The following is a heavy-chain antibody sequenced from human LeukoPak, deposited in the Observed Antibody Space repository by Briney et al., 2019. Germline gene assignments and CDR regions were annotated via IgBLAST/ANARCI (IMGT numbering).Heavy chain of an antibody. V-gene: IGHV4-59*08. CDR3: ARLGGYYDSSGYTRAFDY. CDR1: GGSISSYY. CDR2: IYYSGST. J-gene: IGHJ4*02. Sequence: PSETLSLTCTVSGGSISSYYWSWIRQPPGKGLEWIGYIYYSGSTNYNPSLKSRVTISVDTSKNQFSLKLSSVTAADTAVYYCARLGGYYDSSGYTRAFDYWGQGTLVTVSS. D-gene: IGHD3-22*01.